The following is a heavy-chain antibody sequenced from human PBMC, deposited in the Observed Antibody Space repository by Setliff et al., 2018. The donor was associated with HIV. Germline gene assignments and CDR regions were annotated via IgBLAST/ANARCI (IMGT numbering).Heavy chain of an antibody. Sequence: SETLSLTCAVSGGSISSSNWWSWVRQPPGKGLEWIGEIYHSGSTNYNPSLQIRVSISVDKSKNQFSLKLSSVTAADTAVYYCAGGLGEAVAGGDAFDIWGQGTMVTVSS. J-gene: IGHJ3*02. D-gene: IGHD6-19*01. V-gene: IGHV4-4*02. CDR3: AGGLGEAVAGGDAFDI. CDR2: IYHSGST. CDR1: GGSISSSNW.